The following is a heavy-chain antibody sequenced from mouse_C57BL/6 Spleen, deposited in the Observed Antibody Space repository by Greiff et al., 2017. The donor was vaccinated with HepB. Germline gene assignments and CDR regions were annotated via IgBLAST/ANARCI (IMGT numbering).Heavy chain of an antibody. Sequence: QVQLKQSGAELARPGASVKLSCKASGYTFTSYGISWVKQRTGQGLEWIGEIYPRSGNTYYNEKFKGKATLTADKSSSTAYMELRSLTSEDSAVYFCARGGLRPYYAMDYWGQGTSVTVSS. CDR1: GYTFTSYG. D-gene: IGHD1-2*01. CDR2: IYPRSGNT. J-gene: IGHJ4*01. CDR3: ARGGLRPYYAMDY. V-gene: IGHV1-81*01.